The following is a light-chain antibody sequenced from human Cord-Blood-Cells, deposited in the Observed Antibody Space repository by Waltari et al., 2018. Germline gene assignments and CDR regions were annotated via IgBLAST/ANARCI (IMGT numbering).Light chain of an antibody. Sequence: SSLTQPPSASGSPGQSVTISCTGTSSDGGGFNYVPWYQQHPGKAPKLMIYEVSKRPSGVPDRFSGSKSGNTASLTVSGLQAEDEADYYCSSYAGSNNLVFGGGTKLTVL. J-gene: IGLJ2*01. CDR2: EVS. CDR3: SSYAGSNNLV. V-gene: IGLV2-8*01. CDR1: SSDGGGFNY.